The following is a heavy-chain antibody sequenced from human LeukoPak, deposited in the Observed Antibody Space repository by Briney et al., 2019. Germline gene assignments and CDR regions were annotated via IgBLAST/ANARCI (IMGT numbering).Heavy chain of an antibody. CDR1: GGPFSGYY. J-gene: IGHJ5*02. D-gene: IGHD2-2*01. Sequence: PSETLSLTCAVYGGPFSGYYWSWIRQPPGKGLEWIGEINHSGSTNYNPSLKSRVTISVDTSKNQFSLKLSSVTAADTAVYYCARGRVVRRNWFDPWGQGTLVTVSS. CDR3: ARGRVVRRNWFDP. V-gene: IGHV4-34*01. CDR2: INHSGST.